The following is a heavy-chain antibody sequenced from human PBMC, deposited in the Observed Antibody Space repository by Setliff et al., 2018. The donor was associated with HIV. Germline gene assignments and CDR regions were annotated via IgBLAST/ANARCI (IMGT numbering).Heavy chain of an antibody. CDR1: GYTFTSSG. D-gene: IGHD2-2*01. CDR2: ISAYNGNT. Sequence: ASVKVSCKASGYTFTSSGISWVRQAPGQGLEWMGWISAYNGNTNSAQKVQGRVIVTTDTSTSTAYMELRSLRSDDAAVYYCTRVYCSTTSCNDEYFYDYWGQGTLVTVSS. J-gene: IGHJ4*01. CDR3: TRVYCSTTSCNDEYFYDY. V-gene: IGHV1-18*01.